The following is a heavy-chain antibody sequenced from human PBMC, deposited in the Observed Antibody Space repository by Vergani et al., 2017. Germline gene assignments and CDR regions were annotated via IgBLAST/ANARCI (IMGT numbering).Heavy chain of an antibody. V-gene: IGHV4-38-2*01. J-gene: IGHJ4*02. CDR3: ARRLFVTGTLADY. CDR1: GYSIGSGYY. CDR2: IYHGGRT. D-gene: IGHD1-1*01. Sequence: QVQLQESGPGLVKPSETLSLTCAVSGYSIGSGYYWDWIRQPPGKGLGWIGSIYHGGRTYYNPSLKSRVTISVDMSKNQFFLKLSSVTAADTAVYYCARRLFVTGTLADYWGQGTLVTVSS.